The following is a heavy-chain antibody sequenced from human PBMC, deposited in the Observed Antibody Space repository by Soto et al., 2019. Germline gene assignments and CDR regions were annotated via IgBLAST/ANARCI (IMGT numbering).Heavy chain of an antibody. CDR2: ISSSSSYI. Sequence: GGSLRLSCAASGFTFSSYSMNWVRQAPGKGLEWVSSISSSSSYIYYADSVKGRFTISRDNAKNSLYLQMNSLRAEDTAVYYCAREGAVAGLLIDYWGQGTLVTVSS. J-gene: IGHJ4*02. CDR3: AREGAVAGLLIDY. D-gene: IGHD6-19*01. CDR1: GFTFSSYS. V-gene: IGHV3-21*01.